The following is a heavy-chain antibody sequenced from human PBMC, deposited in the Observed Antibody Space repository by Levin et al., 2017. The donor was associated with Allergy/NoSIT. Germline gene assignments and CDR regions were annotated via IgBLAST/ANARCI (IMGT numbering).Heavy chain of an antibody. CDR3: ASRRSELENYYYYYYMDV. J-gene: IGHJ6*03. CDR2: IIPIFGTA. V-gene: IGHV1-69*06. D-gene: IGHD1-26*01. Sequence: SVKVSCKASGGTFSSYAISWVRQAPGQGLEWMGGIIPIFGTANYAQKFQGRVTITADKSTSTAYMELSSLRSEDTAVYYCASRRSELENYYYYYYMDVWGKGTTVTVSS. CDR1: GGTFSSYA.